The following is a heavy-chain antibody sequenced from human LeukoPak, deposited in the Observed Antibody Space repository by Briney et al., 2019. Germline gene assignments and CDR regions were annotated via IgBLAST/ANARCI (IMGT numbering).Heavy chain of an antibody. V-gene: IGHV1-18*01. CDR1: DDTFSNYG. CDR3: ARTQWLEDAFDF. CDR2: ISTYNGNT. D-gene: IGHD6-19*01. J-gene: IGHJ3*01. Sequence: ASVKVSCKASDDTFSNYGISWVRQAPGQGLEWMGWISTYNGNTHYAQKFQGRVTMTTDTSTNIAYLELRDLRSDDTAVYYCARTQWLEDAFDFWGQGTVVTASS.